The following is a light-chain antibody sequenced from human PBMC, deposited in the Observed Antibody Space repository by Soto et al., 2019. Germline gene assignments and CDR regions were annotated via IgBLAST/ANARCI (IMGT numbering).Light chain of an antibody. J-gene: IGLJ1*01. V-gene: IGLV3-21*02. CDR3: QVWDSISDMGV. CDR2: DDS. Sequence: SYELPQPPSVSVAPGQTARLTCGGNNIGSKSVHWYQQKAGQAPVLVVHDDSDRPSGIPERFSGSNSANTATLTISSVAVGDEADYYCQVWDSISDMGVFGTRTKRTVL. CDR1: NIGSKS.